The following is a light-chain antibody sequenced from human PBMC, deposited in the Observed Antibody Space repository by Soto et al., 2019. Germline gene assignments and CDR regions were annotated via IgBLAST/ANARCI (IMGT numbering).Light chain of an antibody. CDR1: SSNIGSNT. CDR3: AAWDDSLSGPV. CDR2: SNN. J-gene: IGLJ3*02. V-gene: IGLV1-44*01. Sequence: QSVLTQPPSASGTPGQRVTISCSGSSSNIGSNTVNWYQQLPGTAPKLLIYSNNQRPSGVPDRFSGSKSGTSASLAISGLQSDDAADYYCAAWDDSLSGPVFGGGTKLTVL.